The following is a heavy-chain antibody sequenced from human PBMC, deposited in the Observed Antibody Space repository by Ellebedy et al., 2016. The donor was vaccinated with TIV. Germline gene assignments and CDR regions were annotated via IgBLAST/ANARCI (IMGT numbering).Heavy chain of an antibody. D-gene: IGHD6-19*01. J-gene: IGHJ6*02. CDR2: IIPIFGTA. Sequence: ASVKVSCKASGGTFSSYAISWVRQAPGQGLEWMGGIIPIFGTANYAQKFQGRVTITADESTSTAYMELSSLRSDDTAVYYCAREGLTAGWYYGMDVWGQGTTVTVSS. CDR1: GGTFSSYA. CDR3: AREGLTAGWYYGMDV. V-gene: IGHV1-69*13.